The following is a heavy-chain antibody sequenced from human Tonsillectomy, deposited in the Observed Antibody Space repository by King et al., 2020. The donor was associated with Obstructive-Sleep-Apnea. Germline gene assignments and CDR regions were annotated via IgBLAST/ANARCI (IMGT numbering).Heavy chain of an antibody. J-gene: IGHJ4*02. D-gene: IGHD2-21*02. V-gene: IGHV1-18*04. CDR1: GYSFTSHG. CDR3: ARDQGGDDFPSYFDY. CDR2: ISGYNGNR. Sequence: QLVQSGGEVKKPGASVKVSWKAFGYSFTSHGINWVRQAPGQGLEWMGWISGYNGNRKDAQKFQGRVIMTTDTSTSTAYMELKSLRSYDTAVYYCARDQGGDDFPSYFDYWGQGTLVTVSS.